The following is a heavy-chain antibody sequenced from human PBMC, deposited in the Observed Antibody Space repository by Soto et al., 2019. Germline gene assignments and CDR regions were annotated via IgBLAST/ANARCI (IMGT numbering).Heavy chain of an antibody. Sequence: EVQLLESGGGLVQPGGSLRLSCAASGFTFSSYAMSWVRQAPGKGLEWVSAISGGGGSTYNADSVKGRFTISRDNSENTLYLQMNSLRAGDTAVYYCARPNLYCSSTSCYDYWGQGTLVTVSS. V-gene: IGHV3-23*01. CDR1: GFTFSSYA. CDR2: ISGGGGST. J-gene: IGHJ4*02. CDR3: ARPNLYCSSTSCYDY. D-gene: IGHD2-2*01.